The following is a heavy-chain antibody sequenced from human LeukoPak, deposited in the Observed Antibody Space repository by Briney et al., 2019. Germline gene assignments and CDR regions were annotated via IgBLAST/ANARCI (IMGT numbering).Heavy chain of an antibody. J-gene: IGHJ6*04. CDR2: ISSSGSTI. D-gene: IGHD3-9*01. CDR3: ARDPEYYDILTGFNYYYYYGMDV. Sequence: PGGSLRLSCAASGFTFSSYEMNWVRQAPGKGLEWVSYISSSGSTIYYADSVKGRSTISRDNAKNSLYLQMNSLRAEDTAVYYCARDPEYYDILTGFNYYYYYGMDVWGKGTTVTVSS. CDR1: GFTFSSYE. V-gene: IGHV3-48*03.